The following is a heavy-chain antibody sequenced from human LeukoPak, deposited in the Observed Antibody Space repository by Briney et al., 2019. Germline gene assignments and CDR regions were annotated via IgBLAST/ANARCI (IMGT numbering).Heavy chain of an antibody. CDR2: INSDGSTT. Sequence: PGGSLRLSCAASGFTFNTYWMHWVRQAPGKGLVWVSGINSDGSTTTYADSVKGRFTVSRDNAKNTLHLQMDSLRAEDTAVYYCARGRYYDMDVWGQGTTVTVS. V-gene: IGHV3-74*03. CDR3: ARGRYYDMDV. J-gene: IGHJ6*02. CDR1: GFTFNTYW.